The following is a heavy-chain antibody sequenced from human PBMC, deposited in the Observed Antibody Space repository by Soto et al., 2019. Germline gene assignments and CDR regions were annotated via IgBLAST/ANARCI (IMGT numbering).Heavy chain of an antibody. CDR3: ARGNYVKPDYYGMDV. Sequence: ASVKLSCKASGYTFTSYAMHWGRQAPGQRLEWMGWINAGNGNTKYSQKFQGRVTITRDTSASTAYMELSSLRSEDTAVYYCARGNYVKPDYYGMDVWGQGTTVTV. CDR2: INAGNGNT. CDR1: GYTFTSYA. J-gene: IGHJ6*02. D-gene: IGHD3-10*02. V-gene: IGHV1-3*01.